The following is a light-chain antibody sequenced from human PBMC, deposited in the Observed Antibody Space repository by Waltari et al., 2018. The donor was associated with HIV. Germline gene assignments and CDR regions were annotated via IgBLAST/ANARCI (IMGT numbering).Light chain of an antibody. V-gene: IGLV3-21*04. CDR3: QVWDSSSDQGV. Sequence: SYVLTQPPSVSVAPGETDTMSGGGNDRGRKKVHWYQQSPGPAPLLVIYDDSDRPSGIPERFSASKFGNTATLTISRVEAGDEADYYCQVWDSSSDQGVFGGGTKLTVL. J-gene: IGLJ2*01. CDR2: DDS. CDR1: DRGRKK.